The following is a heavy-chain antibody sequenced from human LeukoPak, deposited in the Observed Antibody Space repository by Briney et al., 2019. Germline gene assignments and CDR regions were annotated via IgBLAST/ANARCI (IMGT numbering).Heavy chain of an antibody. D-gene: IGHD3-10*01. CDR1: GFTFGDYA. CDR3: TREFLVRFGEFAFDY. J-gene: IGHJ4*02. CDR2: IRSKAYGGTT. V-gene: IGHV3-49*04. Sequence: GGSLRLSCTASGFTFGDYAMSWVRQAPGKGLEWVGFIRSKAYGGTTEYAASVKGRFTISRDDSKSIAYLQMNSLKTEDTAVYYCTREFLVRFGEFAFDYWGQGTLVTVSS.